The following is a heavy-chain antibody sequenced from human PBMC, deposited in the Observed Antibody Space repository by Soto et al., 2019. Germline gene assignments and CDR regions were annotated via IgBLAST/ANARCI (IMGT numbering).Heavy chain of an antibody. V-gene: IGHV2-5*02. CDR1: GFSLTTSGVG. J-gene: IGHJ5*01. CDR3: PHRDGFGEFDS. Sequence: QITLKESGPTLVKPTQTLTLTCTFSGFSLTTSGVGVGWIRQPPGKALEGLALIYWDDDKRYSPSLKSRLTTPKDTSTNQVVLTMTNMDPVDTATYFCPHRDGFGEFDSWGQGTLVTVSS. CDR2: IYWDDDK. D-gene: IGHD3-10*01.